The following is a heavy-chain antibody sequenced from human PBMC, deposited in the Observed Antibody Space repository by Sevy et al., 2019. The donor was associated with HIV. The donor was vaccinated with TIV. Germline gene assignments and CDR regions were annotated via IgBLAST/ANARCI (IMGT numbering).Heavy chain of an antibody. J-gene: IGHJ4*02. Sequence: GGSLILSCEASGFTFSAYGMHWVRHAPGKGLEWVANIWYDGSKKYYADSVKGRFTISRDNSKNTLYLQMNSLRAEDTALYYCAREGVPAAIGFDYWGQGSLVTVSS. CDR2: IWYDGSKK. CDR1: GFTFSAYG. D-gene: IGHD2-2*01. V-gene: IGHV3-33*01. CDR3: AREGVPAAIGFDY.